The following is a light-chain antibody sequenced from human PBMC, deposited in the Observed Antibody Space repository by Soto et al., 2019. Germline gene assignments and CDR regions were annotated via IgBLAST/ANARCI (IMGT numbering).Light chain of an antibody. CDR2: DVT. CDR3: NSYTNNFSYV. J-gene: IGLJ1*01. CDR1: SSDVGGYNY. Sequence: QSVLTQPASVSGSPGQSITISCTGTSSDVGGYNYVSWYQQHPGKAPKLMIYDVTNRPSGVSNRFSGSKSGNMASLTISGLQADDEADYYCNSYTNNFSYVFGTGTKVTVL. V-gene: IGLV2-14*01.